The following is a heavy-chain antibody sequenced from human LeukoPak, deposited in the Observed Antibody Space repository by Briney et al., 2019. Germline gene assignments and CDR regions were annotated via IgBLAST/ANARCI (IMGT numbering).Heavy chain of an antibody. V-gene: IGHV1-69*04. CDR1: GGTFSSYA. CDR3: ARGGQQLVRDYYYYGMDV. Sequence: SVKVSCKASGGTFSSYAIGWVRQAPGQGLEWMGRIIPIFGIANYAQKFQGRVTITADKSTSTAYMELSSLRSEDTAVYYCARGGQQLVRDYYYYGMDVWGQGTTVTVSS. CDR2: IIPIFGIA. J-gene: IGHJ6*02. D-gene: IGHD6-13*01.